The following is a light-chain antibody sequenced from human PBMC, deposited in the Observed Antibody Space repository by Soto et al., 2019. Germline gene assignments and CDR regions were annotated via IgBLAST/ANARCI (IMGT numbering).Light chain of an antibody. V-gene: IGKV1-8*01. CDR1: QGISSH. CDR3: QQYNSYPWT. CDR2: KAS. J-gene: IGKJ1*01. Sequence: AIRMTQSPSSFSASTGDRVTITCRASQGISSHLAWYQQKPGTAPKLLIYKASSLESGVPSRFSGSGSGTEFTLTINSLQPDDFATYYCQQYNSYPWTFGQGTKVDI.